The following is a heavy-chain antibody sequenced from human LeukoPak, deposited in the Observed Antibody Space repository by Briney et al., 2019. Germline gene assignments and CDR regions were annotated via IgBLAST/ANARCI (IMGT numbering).Heavy chain of an antibody. J-gene: IGHJ4*02. Sequence: ASVKVSCKASGYTFTSRYMHWVRQAPGQGLEWMGMINPSDGNTYYAQKFQGRVTMTRDTSTSTVYMELSSLRAEDTAVYFCARLISNWSDYWGQGTLVTVSS. V-gene: IGHV1-46*01. D-gene: IGHD3-3*01. CDR1: GYTFTSRY. CDR3: ARLISNWSDY. CDR2: INPSDGNT.